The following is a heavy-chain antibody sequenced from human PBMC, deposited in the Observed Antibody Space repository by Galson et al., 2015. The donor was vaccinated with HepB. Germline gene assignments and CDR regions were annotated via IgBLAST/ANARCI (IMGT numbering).Heavy chain of an antibody. V-gene: IGHV1-46*01. D-gene: IGHD1-26*01. Sequence: SVKVSCKASGYTLTNYHFHWVRQAPGQGPEWMGKIFAGGGSTRFAERFQGRVTLTRDSSTRTIYMEVSSLRSDDTVVYCCARETPATYYFDSWGQGTLVTVST. CDR3: ARETPATYYFDS. CDR2: IFAGGGST. CDR1: GYTLTNYH. J-gene: IGHJ4*02.